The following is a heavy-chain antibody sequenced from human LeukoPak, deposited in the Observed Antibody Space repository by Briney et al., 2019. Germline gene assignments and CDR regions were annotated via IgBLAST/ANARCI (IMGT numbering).Heavy chain of an antibody. CDR3: ARAPWDSSGYYGEDY. CDR1: GYTFTSYD. CDR2: MNPNSGNT. V-gene: IGHV1-8*01. D-gene: IGHD3-22*01. Sequence: ASVKVSCQASGYTFTSYDINWVRQATGQGLEWMGWMNPNSGNTGYAQKFQGRVTMTRNTSISTAYMELSSLRSEDTAVYYCARAPWDSSGYYGEDYWGQGTLVTVSS. J-gene: IGHJ4*02.